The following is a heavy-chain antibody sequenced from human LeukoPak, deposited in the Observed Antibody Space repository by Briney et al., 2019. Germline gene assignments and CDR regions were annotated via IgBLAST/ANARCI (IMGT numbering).Heavy chain of an antibody. V-gene: IGHV4-39*01. CDR1: GDSINSLDL. Sequence: SETLSLTCTVSGDSINSLDLWSWVRQPPGKGLEWIGNIYYSGSTYYNPSLKSRVTISVDTSKNQFSLKLSSVTAADTAVYYCVRLEYSGYDSRDAFDIWGQGTTVTVSS. J-gene: IGHJ3*02. CDR2: IYYSGST. CDR3: VRLEYSGYDSRDAFDI. D-gene: IGHD5-12*01.